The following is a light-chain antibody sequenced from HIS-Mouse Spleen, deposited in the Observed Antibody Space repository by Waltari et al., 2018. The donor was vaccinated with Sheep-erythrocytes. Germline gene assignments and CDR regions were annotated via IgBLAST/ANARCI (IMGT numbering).Light chain of an antibody. CDR3: CSYAGSYNHV. V-gene: IGLV2-11*01. J-gene: IGLJ1*01. Sequence: QSALTQPRSVSGSPGQSVTISCTGTSSDVGGYNYFSWYQQHPGKAPKLMIYYVSKPHSGVPDRFSGSKSGNTASLTISGLQAEDEADYYCCSYAGSYNHVFATGTKVTVL. CDR2: YVS. CDR1: SSDVGGYNY.